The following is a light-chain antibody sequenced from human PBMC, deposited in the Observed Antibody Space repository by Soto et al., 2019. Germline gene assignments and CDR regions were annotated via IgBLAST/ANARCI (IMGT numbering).Light chain of an antibody. CDR1: SSNIGSGYD. CDR3: QSYDSSLSGFV. Sequence: QSVLTQPPSVSGPPGQWVTISCTGSSSNIGSGYDVHWYQQLPGTAPKLLIYDDFNRPSGVPDRFSGSKSGTSASLAITGLQAEDETDYYCQSYDSSLSGFVFGTGTKVTVL. CDR2: DDF. J-gene: IGLJ1*01. V-gene: IGLV1-40*01.